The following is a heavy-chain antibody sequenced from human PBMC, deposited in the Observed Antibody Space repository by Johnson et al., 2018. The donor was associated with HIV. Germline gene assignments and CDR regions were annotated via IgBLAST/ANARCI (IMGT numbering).Heavy chain of an antibody. J-gene: IGHJ3*02. CDR3: VKPKNPDAFDI. CDR2: ISSSGSTI. CDR1: GFTFSDHY. V-gene: IGHV3-11*04. Sequence: QVQLVESGGGLVKPGGSLRLSCAASGFTFSDHYMNWIRQAPGKGLEWVSYISSSGSTIYYADSVKGRFTLSRDNAKNSLYLQMNSLTAEDTAVYYCVKPKNPDAFDIWGQGTMVTVSS. D-gene: IGHD1-14*01.